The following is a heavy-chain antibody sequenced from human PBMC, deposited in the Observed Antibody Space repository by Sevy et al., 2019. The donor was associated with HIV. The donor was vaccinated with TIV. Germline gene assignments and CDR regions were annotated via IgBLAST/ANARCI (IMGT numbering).Heavy chain of an antibody. CDR2: ISAYNGNT. CDR3: ARGKYCTNGVCYHYFDY. D-gene: IGHD2-8*01. CDR1: GYTFTSYG. V-gene: IGHV1-18*01. J-gene: IGHJ4*02. Sequence: ASVKVSCKASGYTFTSYGISWVRQAPGQGLEWMGWISAYNGNTNYVQKLQGRVTMTTDTSTSTAYMELRSLRSDDTAVYYCARGKYCTNGVCYHYFDYWGQGTLVTVSS.